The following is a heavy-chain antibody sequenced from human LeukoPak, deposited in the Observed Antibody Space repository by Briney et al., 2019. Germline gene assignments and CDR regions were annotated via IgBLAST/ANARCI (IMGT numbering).Heavy chain of an antibody. CDR2: ISSSGSTI. CDR3: ARDRPIDFWSGYYTGGAGVFDY. J-gene: IGHJ4*02. Sequence: GGSLRLSCAASGFTFSSYEMNWVRQAPGKGLEWVSYISSSGSTIYYAGSVKGRFTISRDNAKNSLYLQMNSLRAEDTAVYYCARDRPIDFWSGYYTGGAGVFDYWGQGTLVTVSS. D-gene: IGHD3-3*01. V-gene: IGHV3-48*03. CDR1: GFTFSSYE.